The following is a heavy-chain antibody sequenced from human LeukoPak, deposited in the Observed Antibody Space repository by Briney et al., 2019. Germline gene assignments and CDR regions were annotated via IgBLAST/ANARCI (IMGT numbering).Heavy chain of an antibody. CDR2: INSSSGYI. J-gene: IGHJ6*03. CDR3: ARSRGVVAATGYYYYMDV. CDR1: GFTFSSYS. Sequence: PGGSLRLSCAASGFTFSSYSMNWVRQAPGKGLEWVSSINSSSGYIYYADSVKGRFTISRDNAKNSLYLQMNSLRAEDTAVYYCARSRGVVAATGYYYYMDVWGKGTTVTVSS. D-gene: IGHD2-15*01. V-gene: IGHV3-21*01.